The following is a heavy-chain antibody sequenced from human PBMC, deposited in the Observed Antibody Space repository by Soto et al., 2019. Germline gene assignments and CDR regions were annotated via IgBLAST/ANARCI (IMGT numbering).Heavy chain of an antibody. D-gene: IGHD6-19*01. CDR2: ISSRGGTI. CDR3: ARGLAVAGDSES. V-gene: IGHV3-11*01. CDR1: GFTFSDHY. J-gene: IGHJ1*01. Sequence: QVQLVESGVGLVKPGGTLRLSCAASGFTFSDHYMSWIRQAPGKGLEWVSYISSRGGTIYYADSVKGRFTISRDNPKNSLSLQINSLLAEDTAVYDCARGLAVAGDSESWGRGTIVTVYS.